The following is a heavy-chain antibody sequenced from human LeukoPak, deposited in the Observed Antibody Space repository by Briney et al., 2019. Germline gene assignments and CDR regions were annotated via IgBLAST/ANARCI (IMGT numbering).Heavy chain of an antibody. CDR1: GFTFSSYW. CDR2: INSDGSST. CDR3: ARGRSEELAFDI. Sequence: GGSLRLSCAASGFTFSSYWMHWVRQAPGKGLVWVSRINSDGSSTSYADSVKGRFTISRDNAKNTLYLQMNSLRAEDTALYYCARGRSEELAFDIWGQGTMVTVSS. D-gene: IGHD1-7*01. V-gene: IGHV3-74*01. J-gene: IGHJ3*02.